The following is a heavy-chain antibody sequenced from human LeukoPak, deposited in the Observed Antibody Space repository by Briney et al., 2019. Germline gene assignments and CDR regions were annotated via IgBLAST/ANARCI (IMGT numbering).Heavy chain of an antibody. V-gene: IGHV1-2*02. CDR2: INPNSGGT. D-gene: IGHD4-17*01. CDR3: ARVPPVITPYYYMDV. Sequence: ASVKVSCKATGYTFTGYYMHWVRQAPGQGLEWMGWINPNSGGTNYAQKFQGRVTMTRDTSISTAYMELSRLRSDDTAVYYCARVPPVITPYYYMDVWGKGTTVTVSS. J-gene: IGHJ6*03. CDR1: GYTFTGYY.